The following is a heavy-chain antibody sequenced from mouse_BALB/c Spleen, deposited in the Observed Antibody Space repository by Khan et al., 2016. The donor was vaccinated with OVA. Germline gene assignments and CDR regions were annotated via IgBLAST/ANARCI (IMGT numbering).Heavy chain of an antibody. CDR3: SRSGYGGFAY. CDR2: INPYNGVS. J-gene: IGHJ3*01. CDR1: GYSFTDYT. D-gene: IGHD2-10*02. Sequence: EVQLQQSGPELVKPGDSMKISCKASGYSFTDYTLNWVKQSHGKTLEWIGLINPYNGVSNYNQKFKGKATLTVDKSSSTAYMELLSLTSEDSAVYYYSRSGYGGFAYWGQGTLVTVSA. V-gene: IGHV1-26*01.